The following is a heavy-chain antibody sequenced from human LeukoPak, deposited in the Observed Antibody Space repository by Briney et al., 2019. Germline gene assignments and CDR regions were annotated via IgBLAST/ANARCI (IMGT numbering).Heavy chain of an antibody. CDR1: GGSISSSNW. CDR2: IYYSGST. CDR3: VSVGATLIDY. Sequence: SETLSLTCAVSGGSISSSNWWSWVRQPPGKGLEWIGSIYYSGSTYYNPSLKSRVTISVDTSKNQFSLKLSSVTAADTAVYYCVSVGATLIDYWGQGTLVTVSS. J-gene: IGHJ4*02. D-gene: IGHD1-26*01. V-gene: IGHV4-4*02.